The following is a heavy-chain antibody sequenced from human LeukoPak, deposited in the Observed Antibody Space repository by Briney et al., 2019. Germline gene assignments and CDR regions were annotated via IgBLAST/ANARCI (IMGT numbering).Heavy chain of an antibody. V-gene: IGHV3-11*06. J-gene: IGHJ4*02. CDR2: ISGSSTST. CDR1: GFTFSDHY. Sequence: GGSLRLSCVASGFTFSDHYMSWVRQAPGKGLEWVSYISGSSTSTNYADSVKGRFTISRDNAKSSLYLQMNSLRAEDTAIYYCTREPRLADYWGPGTLVTVSS. D-gene: IGHD6-6*01. CDR3: TREPRLADY.